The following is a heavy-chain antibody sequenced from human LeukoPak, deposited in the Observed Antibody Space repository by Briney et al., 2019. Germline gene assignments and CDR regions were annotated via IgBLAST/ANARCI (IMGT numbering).Heavy chain of an antibody. Sequence: ASVKVSCTVSGYTLTELSMHWVRQAPGKGLEWMGGFDPEDGETIYAQKFQGRVTMTEDTSTDTAYMELSSLRSEDTAVYYCATGSLRGVSNWFDPWGQGTLVTVSS. CDR1: GYTLTELS. D-gene: IGHD3-10*01. V-gene: IGHV1-24*01. CDR3: ATGSLRGVSNWFDP. CDR2: FDPEDGET. J-gene: IGHJ5*02.